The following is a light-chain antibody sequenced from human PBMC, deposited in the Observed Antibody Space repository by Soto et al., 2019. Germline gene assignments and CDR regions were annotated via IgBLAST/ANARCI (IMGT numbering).Light chain of an antibody. V-gene: IGKV3-11*01. CDR3: QQRRSWPPTIT. J-gene: IGKJ5*01. CDR2: DAS. CDR1: QSVSTY. Sequence: EIVLTQSPATLSLSPGERATLSCRASQSVSTYLAWYQQRPGQAPRLPIYDASYRATDIPPRFSGSGSGTDLTLTISSLEPEDFAVYYCQQRRSWPPTITFGQGTRLEIK.